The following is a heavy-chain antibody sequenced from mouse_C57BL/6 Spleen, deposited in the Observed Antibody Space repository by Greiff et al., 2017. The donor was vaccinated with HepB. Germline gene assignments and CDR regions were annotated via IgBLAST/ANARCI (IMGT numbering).Heavy chain of an antibody. CDR3: ARSYGSSYVAYYAMDY. Sequence: VQLQQPGTELVKPGASVKLSCKASGYTFTSYWMHWVKQRPGQGLEWIGNINPSNGGTNYNEKFKSKATLTVDKSSSTAYMQLSSLTSEDSAVYYCARSYGSSYVAYYAMDYWGQGTSVTVSS. CDR2: INPSNGGT. J-gene: IGHJ4*01. CDR1: GYTFTSYW. V-gene: IGHV1-53*01. D-gene: IGHD1-1*01.